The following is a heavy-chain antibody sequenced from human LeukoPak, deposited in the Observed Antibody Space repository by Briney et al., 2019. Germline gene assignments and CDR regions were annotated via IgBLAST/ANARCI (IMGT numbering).Heavy chain of an antibody. D-gene: IGHD4-17*01. CDR1: GFTISSYE. CDR3: ARASVTTVTLDY. V-gene: IGHV3-48*03. CDR2: ISRSGSSI. Sequence: GGSLILSCAASGFTISSYEMNWVRQAPGKGLEWVSYISRSGSSIYYADSVKGRFTISRDNAKNSLYLQMNSLRAEDTAVYYCARASVTTVTLDYWGQGTLVTVSS. J-gene: IGHJ4*02.